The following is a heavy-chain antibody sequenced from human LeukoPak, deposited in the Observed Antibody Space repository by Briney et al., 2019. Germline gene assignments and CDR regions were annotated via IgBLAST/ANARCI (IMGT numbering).Heavy chain of an antibody. CDR1: GGSIISYY. CDR2: IYASGDT. CDR3: AGGTNDIAAFDI. V-gene: IGHV4-59*01. Sequence: SETLSLTCTVSGGSIISYYWSWIRQPPGKGLEYIGYIYASGDTYYNPSLKSRVTISVDTSKNQFSLKLNSVTAADTAVYYCAGGTNDIAAFDIWGQGTMVTVSS. J-gene: IGHJ3*02. D-gene: IGHD1-1*01.